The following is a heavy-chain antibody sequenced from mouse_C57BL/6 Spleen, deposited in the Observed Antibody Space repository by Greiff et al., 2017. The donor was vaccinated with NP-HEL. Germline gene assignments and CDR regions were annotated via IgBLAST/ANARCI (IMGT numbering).Heavy chain of an antibody. J-gene: IGHJ1*03. V-gene: IGHV1-80*01. D-gene: IGHD2-4*01. CDR1: GYAFSSYW. CDR3: ARNYDYDDWYFDV. Sequence: VESGASVKISCKASGYAFSSYWMNWVKQRPGKGLEWIGQIYPGDGDTNYNGKFKGKATLTADKSSSTAYMQLSSLTSEDSAVYFCARNYDYDDWYFDVWGTGTTVTVSS. CDR2: IYPGDGDT.